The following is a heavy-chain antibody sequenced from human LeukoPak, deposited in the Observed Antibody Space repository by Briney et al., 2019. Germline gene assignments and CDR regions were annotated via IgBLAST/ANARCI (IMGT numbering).Heavy chain of an antibody. D-gene: IGHD6-13*01. J-gene: IGHJ2*01. CDR3: ARDGTAAGTSYWYFDL. V-gene: IGHV4-59*01. CDR2: IYYSGST. Sequence: SETLSLTCTVSGGSMSSYYWSWIRQPPGKGLEYIGYIYYSGSTNYNPSLKSRVTISVDTSKNQFSLKLNSVTAADTAVYYCARDGTAAGTSYWYFDLWGRGTLVTVSS. CDR1: GGSMSSYY.